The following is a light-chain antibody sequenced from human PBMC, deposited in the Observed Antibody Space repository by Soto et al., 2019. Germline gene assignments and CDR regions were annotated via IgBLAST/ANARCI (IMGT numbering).Light chain of an antibody. V-gene: IGKV3-11*01. CDR1: QSVISY. J-gene: IGKJ1*01. CDR2: DAS. CDR3: QERQNWHPEGT. Sequence: ETLLTQSPATLDLSPGERAPLSCRASQSVISYLAWYQQKPGQAPRLLIYDASNRATGIPARFSGSGSGTDFTLTISSLEPEDFAVYYWQERQNWHPEGTFVQGTKVEIK.